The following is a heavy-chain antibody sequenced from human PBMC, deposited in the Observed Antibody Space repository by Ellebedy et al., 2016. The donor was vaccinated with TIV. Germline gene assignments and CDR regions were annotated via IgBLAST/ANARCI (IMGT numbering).Heavy chain of an antibody. CDR1: GYTFSXYG. D-gene: IGHD2/OR15-2a*01. CDR2: ISAYNGDT. Sequence: ASVKVSCKASGYTFSXYGILXVRQAPGQGLEWMGWISAYNGDTNYAQKFQGRVTMTTDTFASTAYLELRSLRSDDTAVHNCARGFYEKFDPWGQGTLVTVSS. J-gene: IGHJ5*02. CDR3: ARGFYEKFDP. V-gene: IGHV1-18*04.